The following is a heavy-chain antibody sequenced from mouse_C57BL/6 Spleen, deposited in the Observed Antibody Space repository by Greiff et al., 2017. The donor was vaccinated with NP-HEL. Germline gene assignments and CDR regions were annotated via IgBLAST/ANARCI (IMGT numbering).Heavy chain of an antibody. D-gene: IGHD1-1*01. Sequence: VQLQQSGAELVRPGASVKLSCTASGFNIKDDYMHWVKQRPEQGLEWIGWIDPENGDTEYASKFQGKATITADTSSNTAYLQLSSLTSEDTAVYYCTTVYGSSYAWFAYWGQGTLVTVSA. V-gene: IGHV14-4*01. CDR2: IDPENGDT. J-gene: IGHJ3*01. CDR3: TTVYGSSYAWFAY. CDR1: GFNIKDDY.